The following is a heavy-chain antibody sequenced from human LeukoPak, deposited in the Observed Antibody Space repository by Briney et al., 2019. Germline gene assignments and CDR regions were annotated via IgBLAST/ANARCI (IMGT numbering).Heavy chain of an antibody. Sequence: PSQTLSLTCTVSGGSISSGSYYWSWIRQPPGKGLEWIGSIYHSGSTYYNPSLKSRVTISVDTSKNQFSLKLSSVTAADTAVYYCARGGSYLPDDYWGQGTLVTVSS. J-gene: IGHJ4*02. CDR3: ARGGSYLPDDY. V-gene: IGHV4-39*07. D-gene: IGHD1-26*01. CDR2: IYHSGST. CDR1: GGSISSGSYY.